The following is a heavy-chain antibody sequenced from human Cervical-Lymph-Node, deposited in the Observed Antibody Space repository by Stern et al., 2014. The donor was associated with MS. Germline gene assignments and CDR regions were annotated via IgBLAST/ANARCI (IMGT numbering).Heavy chain of an antibody. Sequence: QVQLVESGGGVVQPGRSLRLSCAASGFTFSSYAMHWVRPAPGTGLEWGAVQSYDGSNKYYADSVKGRFTISRDNSKNTLYLQMNSLRAEDTAVYYCARETTYYDFRQEYYFDYWGQGTLVTVSS. V-gene: IGHV3-30*04. J-gene: IGHJ4*02. CDR3: ARETTYYDFRQEYYFDY. CDR2: QSYDGSNK. CDR1: GFTFSSYA. D-gene: IGHD3-3*01.